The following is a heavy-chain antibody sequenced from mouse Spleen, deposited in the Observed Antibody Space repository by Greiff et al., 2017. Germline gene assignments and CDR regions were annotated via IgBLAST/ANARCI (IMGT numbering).Heavy chain of an antibody. J-gene: IGHJ4*01. V-gene: IGHV1-50*01. D-gene: IGHD4-1*01. Sequence: QVQLQQPGAELVKPGASVKLSCKASGYTFTSYWMQWVKQRPGQGLEWIGEIDPSDSYTNYNQKFKGKATLTVDTSSSTAYMQLSSLTSEDSAVYYCAREPGTGAMDYWGQGTSVTVSS. CDR2: IDPSDSYT. CDR3: AREPGTGAMDY. CDR1: GYTFTSYW.